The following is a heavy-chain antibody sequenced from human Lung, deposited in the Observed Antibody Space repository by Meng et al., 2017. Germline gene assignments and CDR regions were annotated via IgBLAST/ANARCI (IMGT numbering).Heavy chain of an antibody. CDR1: GFTFSSSR. CDR2: ISSRSSYV. D-gene: IGHD3-22*01. V-gene: IGHV3-21*01. J-gene: IGHJ4*02. Sequence: GGSLRLSCVASGFTFSSSRMNWVRQAPGKGLEWVSSISSRSSYVDYADSVKGRFTVSRDNAKDSLCLQMDSLRAEDTAVYFCARTYYYDSSGYYYFDYWGQGPLVTVSS. CDR3: ARTYYYDSSGYYYFDY.